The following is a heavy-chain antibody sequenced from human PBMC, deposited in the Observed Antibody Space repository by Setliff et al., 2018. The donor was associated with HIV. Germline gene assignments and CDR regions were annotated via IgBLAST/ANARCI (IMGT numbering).Heavy chain of an antibody. V-gene: IGHV4-34*01. CDR3: ARVPPQSAPNGAAVDAFDI. D-gene: IGHD6-13*01. Sequence: PSETLSLTCAVYGGSLRGYYWSWIRQPPGKGLEWIGEISHSGITNYNPFLKSRVSISVDTSKNQFSLKLTSVTAADTAVYYCARVPPQSAPNGAAVDAFDIWGQGTMVTVSS. CDR1: GGSLRGYY. J-gene: IGHJ3*02. CDR2: ISHSGIT.